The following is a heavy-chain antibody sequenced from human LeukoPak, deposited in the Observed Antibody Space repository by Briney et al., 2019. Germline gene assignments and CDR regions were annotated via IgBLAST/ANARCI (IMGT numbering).Heavy chain of an antibody. J-gene: IGHJ4*02. CDR1: GGSMNNDY. V-gene: IGHV4-59*01. CDR3: ARDPFD. Sequence: SETLSLTCTVSGGSMNNDYWSWVRQPPGKGLEWIGYLSYSGTTKYNPSFKSRVTISVDTSKNLFPLKLTSVTAADTAVYYCARDPFDWGQGTLVIVSS. CDR2: LSYSGTT.